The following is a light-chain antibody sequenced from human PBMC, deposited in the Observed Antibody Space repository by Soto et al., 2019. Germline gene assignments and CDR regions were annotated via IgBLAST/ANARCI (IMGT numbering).Light chain of an antibody. CDR3: PQYGSSGT. V-gene: IGKV3-20*01. J-gene: IGKJ1*01. CDR1: RSVINNY. CDR2: GAS. Sequence: DTVLTQSPGTLSLSPGERATLSCRASRSVINNYLAWSQQKPGQAPRPLIYGASNRATGIQDRFSGSGSGTDFTLTISRLEPEDFAVYYCPQYGSSGTFGQGTKVDI.